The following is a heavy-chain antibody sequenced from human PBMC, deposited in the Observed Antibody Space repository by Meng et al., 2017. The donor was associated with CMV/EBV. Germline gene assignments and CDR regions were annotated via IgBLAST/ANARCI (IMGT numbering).Heavy chain of an antibody. CDR1: GFTFSSYS. Sequence: GESLKISCAASGFTFSSYSMNWVRQAPGKGLEWVSYISSSSSTIYYADSVKGRFTISRDNAKNSLYLQMNSLRAEDTAVYYCARTGGWYSFDYWGQGTLVIVSS. V-gene: IGHV3-48*04. D-gene: IGHD6-19*01. CDR3: ARTGGWYSFDY. J-gene: IGHJ4*02. CDR2: ISSSSSTI.